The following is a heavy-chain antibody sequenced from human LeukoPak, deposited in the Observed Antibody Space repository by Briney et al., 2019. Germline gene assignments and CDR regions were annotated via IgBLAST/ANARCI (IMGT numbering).Heavy chain of an antibody. CDR2: ISGSGGST. CDR3: AKDRPLLYSSGWYYFDY. V-gene: IGHV3-23*01. D-gene: IGHD6-19*01. Sequence: GGSLRLSCAASGFTFSSYAMSWVRQAPGKGLEWVSAISGSGGSTYYADSVEGRFTISRDNSKNTLYLQMNSLRAEDTAVYYCAKDRPLLYSSGWYYFDYWGQGTLVTVSS. CDR1: GFTFSSYA. J-gene: IGHJ4*02.